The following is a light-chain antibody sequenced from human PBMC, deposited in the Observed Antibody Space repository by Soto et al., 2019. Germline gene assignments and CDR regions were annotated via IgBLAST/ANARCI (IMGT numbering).Light chain of an antibody. CDR1: QGISNY. J-gene: IGKJ1*01. V-gene: IGKV1-27*01. CDR2: AAS. Sequence: DIQMTQSPSSQSASVGDRVTITSRESQGISNYLAWYQQKPGKVPKLLIYAASTLQSGVPSRFSGSGSGTDFTLTISSLQPEDVATYYCQKYNGAPWTFGQGTKVEIE. CDR3: QKYNGAPWT.